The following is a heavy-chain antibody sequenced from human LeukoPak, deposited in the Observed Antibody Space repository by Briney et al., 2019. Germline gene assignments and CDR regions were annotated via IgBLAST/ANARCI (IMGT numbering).Heavy chain of an antibody. CDR2: INPNSGGT. D-gene: IGHD6-13*01. V-gene: IGHV1-2*06. Sequence: ASVKVSCKASGYTFTAYYLYWVRQAPGQGLEWMGRINPNSGGTDYAQQFQGRVTMTRDTSIITAYMELSSLRSDDTAVYYCAIGMAAAGTFEYWGQGTLVPVSS. CDR3: AIGMAAAGTFEY. CDR1: GYTFTAYY. J-gene: IGHJ4*02.